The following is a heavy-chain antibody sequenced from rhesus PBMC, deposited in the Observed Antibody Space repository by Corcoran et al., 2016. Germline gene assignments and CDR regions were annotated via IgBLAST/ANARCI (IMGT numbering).Heavy chain of an antibody. CDR3: AREPYGSSYTFDY. V-gene: IGHV4-169*02. CDR2: IYGLGSST. CDR1: GSSIHRSY. Sequence: QLQLQESGPGLVKPSETLSVTCAVSGSSIHRSYWSWIRQPPGKGAEWIGDIYGLGSSTNYNTSRKSRVTLSVDTSKNQLSLKLSSVTTADTAVYYCAREPYGSSYTFDYWGQGVLVTVSS. J-gene: IGHJ4*01. D-gene: IGHD4-29*01.